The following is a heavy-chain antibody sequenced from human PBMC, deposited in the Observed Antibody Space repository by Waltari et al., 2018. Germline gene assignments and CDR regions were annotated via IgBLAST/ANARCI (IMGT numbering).Heavy chain of an antibody. V-gene: IGHV3-7*01. CDR3: VRAVGSSSSY. CDR1: GYTFSTDW. D-gene: IGHD6-13*01. J-gene: IGHJ4*02. Sequence: EVQLVESGGGLVQPGGSLRLSCAASGYTFSTDWMSGVRQAPGKGLEGVANINQDGSRKYYVDSVKGRFTISRDNAKTSVYLQMHSLRAEETAMFYCVRAVGSSSSYWGQGPLVTVSS. CDR2: INQDGSRK.